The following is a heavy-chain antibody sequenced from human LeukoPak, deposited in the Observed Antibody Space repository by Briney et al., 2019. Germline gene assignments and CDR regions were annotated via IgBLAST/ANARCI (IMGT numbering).Heavy chain of an antibody. V-gene: IGHV1-18*01. CDR2: ISAYNGNT. D-gene: IGHD4-17*01. CDR1: GYTFTSYG. CDR3: ARDQWYDYGDHYFDY. Sequence: EASVKVSCKASGYTFTSYGISWVRQAPGQGLEWMGWISAYNGNTNYAQKLQGRVTMTTDTSTSTAYMELRSLRSDDTAVYYCARDQWYDYGDHYFDYWDQGTLVTVSS. J-gene: IGHJ4*02.